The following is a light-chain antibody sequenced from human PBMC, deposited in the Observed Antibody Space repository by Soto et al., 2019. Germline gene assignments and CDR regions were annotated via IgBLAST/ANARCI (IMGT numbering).Light chain of an antibody. CDR2: EVS. V-gene: IGLV2-8*01. CDR1: SSDVGGSNH. J-gene: IGLJ1*01. CDR3: CSYAGSNNYV. Sequence: QSALTQPPSASGSPGQSVTISCTGTSSDVGGSNHVSWYQQHPGKAPQLMIYEVSKRPSGVPDRFSGSKSGNTASLTVSGLQAEDEADYYCCSYAGSNNYVFGTGTKLTVL.